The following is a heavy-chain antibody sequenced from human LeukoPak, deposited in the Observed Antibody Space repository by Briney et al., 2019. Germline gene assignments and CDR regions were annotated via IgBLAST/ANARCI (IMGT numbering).Heavy chain of an antibody. CDR3: AKDLIPYLHYDSGGYYPSFDS. J-gene: IGHJ4*02. Sequence: GGSLRLSCAASGFTSNSYALSWVRQAPGEGLQWVSSISGSGGTTYYADSVTGRFTISRDNSNNTLFLQMNSLRAEDTAIYYCAKDLIPYLHYDSGGYYPSFDSWGQGALVTVSS. V-gene: IGHV3-23*01. CDR2: ISGSGGTT. D-gene: IGHD3-10*01. CDR1: GFTSNSYA.